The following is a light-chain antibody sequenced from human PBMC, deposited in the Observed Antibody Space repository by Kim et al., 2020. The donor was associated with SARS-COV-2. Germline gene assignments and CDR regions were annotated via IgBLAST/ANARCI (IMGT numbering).Light chain of an antibody. CDR1: NDNVGRQG. CDR2: RNN. Sequence: QAGLTQPPSVSKDLRQTATLTCTGNNDNVGRQGAAWLQQHQGHPPKVLSDRNNNRRSGISERFSASRSGNTASLIITGLQSEDEADYYCSAWDISLNAVVCGGGTQLTVL. CDR3: SAWDISLNAVV. J-gene: IGLJ3*02. V-gene: IGLV10-54*01.